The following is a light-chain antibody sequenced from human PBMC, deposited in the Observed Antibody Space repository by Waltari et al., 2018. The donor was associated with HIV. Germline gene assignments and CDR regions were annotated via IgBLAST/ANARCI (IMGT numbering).Light chain of an antibody. CDR3: SSYAGSNILV. Sequence: QSALTQPPSASGSPGQSVTISCTGTSSDVGSYNYVSWYQQHPGKAPKLMIYEVTKRPSWVPDRFSGSKSGNTASLTVSGLQAEDEADYYCSSYAGSNILVFGGGTKLTVL. J-gene: IGLJ2*01. V-gene: IGLV2-8*01. CDR2: EVT. CDR1: SSDVGSYNY.